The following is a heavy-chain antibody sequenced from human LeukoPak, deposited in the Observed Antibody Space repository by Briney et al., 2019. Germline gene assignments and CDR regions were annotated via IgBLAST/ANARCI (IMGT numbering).Heavy chain of an antibody. V-gene: IGHV3-23*01. CDR2: IGGSGGST. J-gene: IGHJ4*02. CDR1: GFTFSSYS. Sequence: GGSLRLSCAASGFTFSSYSMNWVRQAPGKGLEWVSAIGGSGGSTYYADSVKGRFTISRDNSKNTLYLQMNSLRAEDTAVYYCAKDPTGYYDSSGYDYWGQGTLVTVSS. D-gene: IGHD3-22*01. CDR3: AKDPTGYYDSSGYDY.